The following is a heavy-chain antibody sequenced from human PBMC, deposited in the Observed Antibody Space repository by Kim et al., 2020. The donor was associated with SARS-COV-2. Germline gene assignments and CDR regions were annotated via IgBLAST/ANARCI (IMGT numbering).Heavy chain of an antibody. CDR3: ARGAYGDTGAFDS. D-gene: IGHD4-17*01. J-gene: IGHJ3*01. Sequence: YADSFKGRFTISRDNAKNFLYLQMNSLKAEDTALYYCARGAYGDTGAFDSWGQGTMVTVSS. V-gene: IGHV3-20*03.